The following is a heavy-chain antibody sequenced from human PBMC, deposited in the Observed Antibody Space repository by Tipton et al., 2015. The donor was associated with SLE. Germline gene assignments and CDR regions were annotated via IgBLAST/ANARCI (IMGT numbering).Heavy chain of an antibody. Sequence: TLSLTCAVYRGSFSGSYWSWIRQSPGKGLEWIGIIYYGGSTYYNPSLKSRVTISVDTSKNQFSLKLSSVTAADTAVYYCARGWSSSSFDYWGQGTLVTVSS. J-gene: IGHJ4*02. CDR3: ARGWSSSSFDY. CDR2: IYYGGST. CDR1: RGSFSGSY. D-gene: IGHD6-6*01. V-gene: IGHV4-34*01.